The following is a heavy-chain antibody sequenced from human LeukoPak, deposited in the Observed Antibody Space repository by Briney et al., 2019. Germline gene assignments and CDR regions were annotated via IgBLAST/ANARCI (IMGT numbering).Heavy chain of an antibody. V-gene: IGHV4-59*08. J-gene: IGHJ4*02. CDR2: IYYSGST. CDR3: AGSPMVRGFSGYFDY. CDR1: GGSISSFY. Sequence: SETLSLTCTVSGGSISSFYWNWIRQSPGKGLEWIGCIYYSGSTNYNPSLKSRVTISVDTSKNQFSLKLSSVTAADTAVYYCAGSPMVRGFSGYFDYWGQGTLVTVSS. D-gene: IGHD3-10*01.